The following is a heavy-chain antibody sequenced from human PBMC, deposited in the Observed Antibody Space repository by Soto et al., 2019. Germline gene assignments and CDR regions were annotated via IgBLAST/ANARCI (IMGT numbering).Heavy chain of an antibody. D-gene: IGHD3-16*01. V-gene: IGHV4-59*01. CDR1: GGSISSYY. CDR2: IYYSGST. CDR3: ARGEERGAMPSGY. Sequence: QVQLQESGPGLVKPSETLSLTCTVSGGSISSYYWSWIRQPPGKGLEWIGYIYYSGSTNYNPSLKSRVTISVDTSNNQLSLKLSSVTAADTAVYYCARGEERGAMPSGYWGQGTLVTVSS. J-gene: IGHJ4*02.